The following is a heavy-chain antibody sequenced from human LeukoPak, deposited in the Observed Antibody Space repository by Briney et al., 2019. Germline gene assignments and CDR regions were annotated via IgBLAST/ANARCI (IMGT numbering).Heavy chain of an antibody. CDR2: INPNSGGT. CDR1: GYTFTGYY. CDR3: ARDDSGIVGATNAFDI. Sequence: GASVKVSCKASGYTFTGYYMHWVRQAPGQGLEWMGWINPNSGGTNYAQKFQGRVTMTRDTSISTAYMELSRLRSEDTAVYYCARDDSGIVGATNAFDIWGQGTMVTVSS. J-gene: IGHJ3*02. V-gene: IGHV1-2*02. D-gene: IGHD1-26*01.